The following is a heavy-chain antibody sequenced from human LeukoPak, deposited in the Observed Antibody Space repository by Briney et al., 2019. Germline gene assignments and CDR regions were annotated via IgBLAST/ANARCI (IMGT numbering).Heavy chain of an antibody. CDR1: GVSISSYY. V-gene: IGHV4-59*08. D-gene: IGHD6-13*01. CDR2: IYYSGST. CDR3: ARHDGSSWYYAFDV. Sequence: PSEALSLTCTVSGVSISSYYWSWIRQPPGKGLEWIGYIYYSGSTNYNPSLKSRVTISLDTSKSQFSLKLSSVTAADTAVYYCARHDGSSWYYAFDVWGQGTMVTVSS. J-gene: IGHJ3*01.